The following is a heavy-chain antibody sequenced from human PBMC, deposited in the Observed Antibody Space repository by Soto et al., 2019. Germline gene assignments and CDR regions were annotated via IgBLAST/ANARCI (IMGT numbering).Heavy chain of an antibody. V-gene: IGHV3-21*01. CDR1: GFTFSSYS. D-gene: IGHD3-10*01. Sequence: GGSLRVSCAASGFTFSSYSMNWVRQAPGKGLEWVSSISSSSSYIYYADSVKGRFTISRDNAKNSLYLQMNSLRAEDTAVYYCAPPSGVYGMDVWGQGTTVTVSS. J-gene: IGHJ6*02. CDR3: APPSGVYGMDV. CDR2: ISSSSSYI.